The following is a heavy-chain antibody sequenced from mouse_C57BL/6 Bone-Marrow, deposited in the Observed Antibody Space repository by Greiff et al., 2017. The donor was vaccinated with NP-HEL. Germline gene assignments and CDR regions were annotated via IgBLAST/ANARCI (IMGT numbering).Heavy chain of an antibody. CDR1: GYTFTSYG. Sequence: QVQLQQSGAELARPGASVKLSCKASGYTFTSYGISWVKQRTGQGLEWIGEIYPRSGNTYYNEKFKGKATLTADKSSSTAYMELRSLTSEDSAVYFCARSSSSGYLFAYWGQGTLVTVSA. D-gene: IGHD3-2*02. CDR2: IYPRSGNT. J-gene: IGHJ3*01. V-gene: IGHV1-81*01. CDR3: ARSSSSGYLFAY.